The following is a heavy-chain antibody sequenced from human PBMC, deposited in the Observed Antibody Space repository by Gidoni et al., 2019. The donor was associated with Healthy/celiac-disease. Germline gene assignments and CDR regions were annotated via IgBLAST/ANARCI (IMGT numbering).Heavy chain of an antibody. J-gene: IGHJ3*02. D-gene: IGHD3-22*01. CDR1: GFTFSSYA. CDR2: ISCSGGST. Sequence: EVQLLESGVGLVQPGGSLRLSCAASGFTFSSYAMSWVRQAPGKGLEWVSAISCSGGSTYYADSVKGRFTISRDNSKNTLYLQMNSLRAEDTAVYYCAKDLYYDSSGYFNAFDIWGQGTMVTVSS. V-gene: IGHV3-23*01. CDR3: AKDLYYDSSGYFNAFDI.